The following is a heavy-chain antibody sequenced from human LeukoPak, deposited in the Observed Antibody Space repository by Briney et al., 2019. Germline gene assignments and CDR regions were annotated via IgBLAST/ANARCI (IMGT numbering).Heavy chain of an antibody. CDR3: ARDQNRGGYSYEGYYFDY. D-gene: IGHD5-18*01. V-gene: IGHV3-21*01. CDR1: GFTFSSYS. CDR2: ISSSSSYI. Sequence: PGGSLRLSCAASGFTFSSYSMNWVRQAPGKGLEWVSSISSSSSYIYYADSVKGRFTISRDNAKNSLYLQMNSLRAEDTAVYYCARDQNRGGYSYEGYYFDYWGQGTLVTVSS. J-gene: IGHJ4*02.